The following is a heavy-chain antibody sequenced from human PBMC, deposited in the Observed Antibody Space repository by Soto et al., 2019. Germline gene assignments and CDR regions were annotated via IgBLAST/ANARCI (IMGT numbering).Heavy chain of an antibody. V-gene: IGHV3-33*01. J-gene: IGHJ4*02. CDR2: IWYDGRDR. CDR3: ARDLEGYALGYYYAY. Sequence: PGGSLRLSCAASGFTFSSYGMHWVRQAPGKGLEWVANIWYDGRDRYYADSVRGRFTISRDNSKKTLYLEMDSLGAEDTAVYYCARDLEGYALGYYYAYWGQGTQVTVSS. D-gene: IGHD3-16*01. CDR1: GFTFSSYG.